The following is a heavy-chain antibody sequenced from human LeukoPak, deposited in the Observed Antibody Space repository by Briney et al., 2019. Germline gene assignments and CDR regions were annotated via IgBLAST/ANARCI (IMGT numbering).Heavy chain of an antibody. V-gene: IGHV1-18*01. Sequence: ASVKVSCKASGYTFTSYGISWVRQAPGQGLEWMGWISAYNGNTNYAQKLQGRVTMTTDTSTSTAYMELRSLRSDDTAVYYCARDLRYYYAKGIIKRVSVVYGYWGQGTLVTVSS. CDR2: ISAYNGNT. J-gene: IGHJ4*02. CDR3: ARDLRYYYAKGIIKRVSVVYGY. D-gene: IGHD3-10*01. CDR1: GYTFTSYG.